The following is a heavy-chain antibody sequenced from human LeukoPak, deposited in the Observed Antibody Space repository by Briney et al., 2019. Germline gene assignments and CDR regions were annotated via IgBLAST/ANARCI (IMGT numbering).Heavy chain of an antibody. D-gene: IGHD6-19*01. CDR1: GFTFSSYA. J-gene: IGHJ4*02. CDR2: ISGSGGST. CDR3: AKTTTGYSSGRYPGWPVDY. Sequence: GGSLRLSCAASGFTFSSYAMSWVRQAPGKGLEWVSAISGSGGSTYYADSAKGRFTISRDNSKNTVYLQMNSLRAEDTAVYYCAKTTTGYSSGRYPGWPVDYWGQGTLVTVSS. V-gene: IGHV3-23*01.